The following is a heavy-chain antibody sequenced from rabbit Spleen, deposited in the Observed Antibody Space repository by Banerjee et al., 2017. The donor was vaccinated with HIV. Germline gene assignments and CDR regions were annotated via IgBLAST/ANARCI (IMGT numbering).Heavy chain of an antibody. Sequence: QSLEESGGDLVKPGASLTLTCTASGFSFSSSDYMCWVRQAPGKGLEWISCIAGSSSGFTYSATWAKGRFTCSKTSSTTVTLQMTSLTVADTATYFCGRSSVAGYAGYAYGSNLWGQGTLVTVS. CDR3: GRSSVAGYAGYAYGSNL. V-gene: IGHV1S40*01. J-gene: IGHJ4*01. CDR2: IAGSSSGFT. D-gene: IGHD6-1*01. CDR1: GFSFSSSDY.